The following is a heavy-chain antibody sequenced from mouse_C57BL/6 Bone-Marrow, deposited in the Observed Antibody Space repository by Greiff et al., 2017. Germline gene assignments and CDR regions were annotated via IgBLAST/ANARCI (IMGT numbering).Heavy chain of an antibody. D-gene: IGHD1-1*01. CDR3: ARERDYYGSSSHWYFDV. Sequence: QVQLQQSGPELVKPGASVKISCKASGYTFTDYYINWVKQRPGQGLEWIGWIFPGSGSTYYNEKFKGKATLTVDKSSSTAYMLLSSLTSEDSAVYFCARERDYYGSSSHWYFDVWGTGTTVTVSS. V-gene: IGHV1-75*01. J-gene: IGHJ1*03. CDR2: IFPGSGST. CDR1: GYTFTDYY.